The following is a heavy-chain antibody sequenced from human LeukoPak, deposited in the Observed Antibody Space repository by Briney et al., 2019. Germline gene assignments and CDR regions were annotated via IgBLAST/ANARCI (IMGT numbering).Heavy chain of an antibody. CDR1: GDSISNYY. CDR3: ARLVGSSSYYFDY. CDR2: AYYTGST. V-gene: IGHV4-59*01. D-gene: IGHD6-13*01. Sequence: SETLSLTCTVSGDSISNYYWSWIRQPPGKGLEWIGYAYYTGSTMYNPSLKSRVTISLDTSKNQFSLKLSSVTAADTAVYYCARLVGSSSYYFDYWGQGTLVTVSS. J-gene: IGHJ4*02.